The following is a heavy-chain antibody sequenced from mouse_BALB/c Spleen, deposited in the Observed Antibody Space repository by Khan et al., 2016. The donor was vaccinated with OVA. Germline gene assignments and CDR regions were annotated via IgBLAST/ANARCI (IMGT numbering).Heavy chain of an antibody. CDR3: VRYYRYDDYYAMDY. Sequence: VQLQQSGPGLVKPSQSLSLTCTVSGYSITSDYAWNWIRQFPGNKLEWMGYISYSGSTSYNPSLKSRISITRDTSKNQFFLQLNSVTTEDTATYYCVRYYRYDDYYAMDYWGQGTSVTVSS. CDR1: GYSITSDYA. CDR2: ISYSGST. V-gene: IGHV3-2*02. D-gene: IGHD2-14*01. J-gene: IGHJ4*01.